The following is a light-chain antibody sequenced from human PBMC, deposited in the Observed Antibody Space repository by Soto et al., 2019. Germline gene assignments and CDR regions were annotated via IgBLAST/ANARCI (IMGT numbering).Light chain of an antibody. CDR1: QSVIIN. J-gene: IGKJ5*01. Sequence: EIVMTQSPVTLSLSPGERATLSCSASQSVIINFAWYQQKHGQAPRLLIYGASTRATGVPARFSGSGSGTEFTLTISSLQSEDFAVYYWQKHNNWPTSGQGTRLDIK. CDR2: GAS. CDR3: QKHNNWPT. V-gene: IGKV3-15*01.